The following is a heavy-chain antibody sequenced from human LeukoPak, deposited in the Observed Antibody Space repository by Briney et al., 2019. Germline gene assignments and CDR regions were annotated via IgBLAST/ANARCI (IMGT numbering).Heavy chain of an antibody. D-gene: IGHD6-19*01. V-gene: IGHV3-7*02. CDR3: ARGSSQAYQH. Sequence: PGGSLRLSCAASGFTFSRYWMSWVRQAPGEGLECVANIKQDGVETYYVDSVKGRLTISRDDAKNSLYLQMNSLRAEDTAVYYCARGSSQAYQHWGQGTLVTVSS. CDR1: GFTFSRYW. J-gene: IGHJ1*01. CDR2: IKQDGVET.